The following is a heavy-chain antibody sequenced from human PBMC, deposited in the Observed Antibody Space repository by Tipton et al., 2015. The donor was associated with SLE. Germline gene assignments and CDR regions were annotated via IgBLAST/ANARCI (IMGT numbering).Heavy chain of an antibody. CDR3: ARDGDGSDY. J-gene: IGHJ4*02. CDR1: GGSISSYY. CDR2: IYTTGST. Sequence: TPSLTCTVSGGSISSYYWSWIRQSAGKGLEWIGRIYTTGSTHYNPSLQSRVSMSVDTSKNQFSLKLRSMTAADTAIYYCARDGDGSDYWGQGTLVTVSS. D-gene: IGHD6-25*01. V-gene: IGHV4-4*07.